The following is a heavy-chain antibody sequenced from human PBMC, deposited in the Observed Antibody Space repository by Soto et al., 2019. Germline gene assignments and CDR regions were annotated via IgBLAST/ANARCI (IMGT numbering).Heavy chain of an antibody. CDR2: IYSGGST. J-gene: IGHJ4*02. CDR1: GVSGSSNY. V-gene: IGHV3-66*01. D-gene: IGHD2-15*01. Sequence: GGALTLSCAACGVSGSSNYMCWYSKAPGKGLEWVSVIYSGGSTYYADSVKGRFIISRDDSKNTLFLQMNSLRAEDTAVYYCATAKLLLPWLFDYWGQGTLVTVSS. CDR3: ATAKLLLPWLFDY.